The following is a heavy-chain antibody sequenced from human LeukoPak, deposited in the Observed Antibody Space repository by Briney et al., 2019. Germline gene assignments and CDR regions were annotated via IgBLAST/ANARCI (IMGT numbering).Heavy chain of an antibody. Sequence: GGSLRLSCSASGFTFSSYAMHWVRQAPGKGLEYVSAISSNGGSTYYADSVKGRFTISRDNYKNTLYLQISSLRAEDTAVYYCVNLGSGSYRGINDAFDIWGQGNTGNVSS. CDR1: GFTFSSYA. J-gene: IGHJ3*02. CDR3: VNLGSGSYRGINDAFDI. CDR2: ISSNGGST. D-gene: IGHD3-10*01. V-gene: IGHV3-64D*06.